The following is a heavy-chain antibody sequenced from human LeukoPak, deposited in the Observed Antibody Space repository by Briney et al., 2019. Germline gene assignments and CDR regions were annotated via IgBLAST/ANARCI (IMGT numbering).Heavy chain of an antibody. CDR3: ASFSRPEVS. CDR2: ISYDGSNK. D-gene: IGHD2/OR15-2a*01. Sequence: PGGSLRLSCAASGFTFSSYAMHWVRRAPGKGLEWVAVISYDGSNKYYADSVKGRFTISRDNSKNTLYLQMNSLRAEDTAVYYCASFSRPEVSWGQGTLVTVSS. J-gene: IGHJ4*02. CDR1: GFTFSSYA. V-gene: IGHV3-30-3*01.